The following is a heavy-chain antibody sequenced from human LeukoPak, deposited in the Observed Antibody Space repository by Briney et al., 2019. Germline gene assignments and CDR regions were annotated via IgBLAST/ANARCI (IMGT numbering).Heavy chain of an antibody. D-gene: IGHD3-10*01. CDR3: ARVAVPLPPRNTQNCYYGMDV. CDR2: INPNSGGT. Sequence: ASVKGSCKASGYTFTSYGISWVRQAPGQGLEWMGWINPNSGGTNYAQKFQGRVTITRDTSISTAYMELSRLRSDDTAVYYCARVAVPLPPRNTQNCYYGMDVWGQGTTVTVSS. CDR1: GYTFTSYG. J-gene: IGHJ6*02. V-gene: IGHV1-2*02.